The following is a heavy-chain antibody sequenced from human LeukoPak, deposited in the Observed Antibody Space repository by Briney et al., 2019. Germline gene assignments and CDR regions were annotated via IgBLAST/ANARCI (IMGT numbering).Heavy chain of an antibody. CDR2: INWNGGGT. J-gene: IGHJ6*02. CDR3: AKHLTATNTYIFFGLDV. V-gene: IGHV3-9*01. D-gene: IGHD1-26*01. Sequence: GGSLRLSCAATGFSFKDYGMHWVRQPPGKGLEWVSAINWNGGGTDYADSVKGRFTISRDNAKDSLYLQLSSLRPEDTALYYCAKHLTATNTYIFFGLDVWGQGTSVTVSS. CDR1: GFSFKDYG.